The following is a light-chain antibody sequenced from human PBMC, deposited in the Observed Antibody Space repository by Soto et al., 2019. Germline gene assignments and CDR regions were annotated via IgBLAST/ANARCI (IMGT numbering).Light chain of an antibody. CDR2: DVS. V-gene: IGLV2-14*01. Sequence: QSVLTQPASVSGSPGQSITISCTGTSSDVGGYNYVSWYQQHPGKAPKLMIYDVSNRPSGVSNRFSGSKSGNTASLTISGLQAEDEADYYCSSYTSSSTLGVGTGTQGHRP. CDR1: SSDVGGYNY. CDR3: SSYTSSSTLG. J-gene: IGLJ1*01.